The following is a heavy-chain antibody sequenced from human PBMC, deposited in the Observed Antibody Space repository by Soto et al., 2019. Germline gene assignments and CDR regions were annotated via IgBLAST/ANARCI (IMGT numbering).Heavy chain of an antibody. D-gene: IGHD3-22*01. CDR1: GGTFSSYA. J-gene: IGHJ6*02. CDR2: IIPIFGTA. Sequence: SVKVSCKASGGTFSSYAISWVRQAPGQGLEWMGGIIPIFGTANYAQKFQGRVTITADKSTSTAYMELSSLRSEDTAVYYCARGYYYDSSGYYPHYYYGMDVWGQGTTVTVSS. V-gene: IGHV1-69*06. CDR3: ARGYYYDSSGYYPHYYYGMDV.